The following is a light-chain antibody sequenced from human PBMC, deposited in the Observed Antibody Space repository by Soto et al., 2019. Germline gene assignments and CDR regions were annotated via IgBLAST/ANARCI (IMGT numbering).Light chain of an antibody. CDR2: GAS. V-gene: IGKV3-20*01. CDR1: QSVSSTY. CDR3: QQFGNSPRT. J-gene: IGKJ4*01. Sequence: EIVLTQSPGTLSLSPGERATLSCRASQSVSSTYLAWYQQRPGLAPRLLIYGASSRATGIPDRFSGSGSGTDFTLTISRLETEDFAVYYCQQFGNSPRTFGGGTKVEIK.